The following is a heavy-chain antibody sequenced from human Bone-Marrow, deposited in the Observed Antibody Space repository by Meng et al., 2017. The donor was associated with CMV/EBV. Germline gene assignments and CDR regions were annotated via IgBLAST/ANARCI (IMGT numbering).Heavy chain of an antibody. CDR1: GFTFSSYA. CDR2: ISYDGSNK. V-gene: IGHV3-30-3*01. CDR3: ASPQQLVHRGDY. D-gene: IGHD6-13*01. J-gene: IGHJ4*02. Sequence: GESLKISCAASGFTFSSYAMHWVRQAPGKGLEWVAVISYDGSNKYYADSVKGRFTISRDNSKKTLYLQMNSLRAEDTAVYYCASPQQLVHRGDYWGQGTLVTVSS.